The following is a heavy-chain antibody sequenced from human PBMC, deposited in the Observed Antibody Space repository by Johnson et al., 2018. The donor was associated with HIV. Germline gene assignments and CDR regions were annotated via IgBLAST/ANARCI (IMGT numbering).Heavy chain of an antibody. CDR1: GFIFSDYY. V-gene: IGHV3-11*04. D-gene: IGHD2-21*02. Sequence: QVQVLESGGGLVNPGGSLRLSCAASGFIFSDYYMSWIRQAPGKGLEWVSYISSSGSTIQYADSVKGRFTISRDNSKNTLYLQMNSLGLGDTAVYYCAKDGSGHAVVVTATRRGYGFGLDMWGQGTMVTVSS. CDR2: ISSSGSTI. CDR3: AKDGSGHAVVVTATRRGYGFGLDM. J-gene: IGHJ3*02.